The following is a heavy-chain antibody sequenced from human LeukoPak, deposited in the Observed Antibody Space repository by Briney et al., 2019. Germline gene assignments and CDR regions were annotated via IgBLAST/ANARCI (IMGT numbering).Heavy chain of an antibody. CDR2: INPSGGST. CDR1: GYTFTSYY. CDR3: ARFSAIGNYFDY. V-gene: IGHV1-46*01. J-gene: IGHJ4*02. D-gene: IGHD1-1*01. Sequence: ASVKVSCKASGYTFTSYYMHWVRQAPGQGLEWMGIINPSGGSTSYAQKFQGRVTMTRDMSTSTVYMELSSLRSEDTAVYYCARFSAIGNYFDYWGQGPLVTVSS.